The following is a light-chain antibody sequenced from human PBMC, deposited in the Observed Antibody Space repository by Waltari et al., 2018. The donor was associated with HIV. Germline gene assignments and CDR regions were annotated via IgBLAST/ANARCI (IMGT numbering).Light chain of an antibody. V-gene: IGLV1-44*01. CDR3: AAWDDSLNGRYV. CDR1: SSNIPSNA. J-gene: IGLJ1*01. CDR2: ATN. Sequence: QSGLTQPPSVSGPPGQRVTISCSGRSSNIPSNAVHWYQHFPGTAPKLLLYATNQRSSGVPDRFSGSKSGTSASLAISGLQSEDEADYYCAAWDDSLNGRYVFGTGTKVTVL.